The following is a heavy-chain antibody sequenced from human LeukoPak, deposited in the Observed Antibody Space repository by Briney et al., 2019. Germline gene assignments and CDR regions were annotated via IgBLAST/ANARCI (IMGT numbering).Heavy chain of an antibody. V-gene: IGHV3-7*03. CDR2: IKQDGSER. CDR1: GFSLSGYW. CDR3: ARDRWSYDPQGGFDC. D-gene: IGHD3-22*01. J-gene: IGHJ4*02. Sequence: AGGSLRLSCVASGFSLSGYWMYWVRQAPGKGLEWVANIKQDGSERYYVDSVKGRFTLSRDNAKNSLYLQMNSLRAEDTAVYYCARDRWSYDPQGGFDCWGQGTLVTVPS.